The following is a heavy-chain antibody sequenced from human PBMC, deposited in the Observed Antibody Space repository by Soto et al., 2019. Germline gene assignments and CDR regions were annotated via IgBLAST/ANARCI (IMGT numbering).Heavy chain of an antibody. Sequence: PSETLSLTCAVSGYSISSGYYWGWLRQPPGKGLEWIGSIYHGGSTYYNPSLNSRVTLSIDMTNNHVSLILNSVTAADTAVYYCATNGGIVVVPAAMDYYYYGMDVWGQGTTVTVSS. CDR1: GYSISSGYY. J-gene: IGHJ6*02. CDR2: IYHGGST. D-gene: IGHD2-2*01. CDR3: ATNGGIVVVPAAMDYYYYGMDV. V-gene: IGHV4-38-2*01.